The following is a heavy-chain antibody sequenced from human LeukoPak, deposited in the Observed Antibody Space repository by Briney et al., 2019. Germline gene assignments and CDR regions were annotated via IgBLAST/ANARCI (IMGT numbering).Heavy chain of an antibody. CDR3: ARGRGIDY. J-gene: IGHJ4*02. Sequence: GGSLTLSCAASGFTFSSYGMHWVRQAPGKGLEWVAVISYDGSNKYYADSVKGRFTISRDNSKNTLYLHVNSLRPEDTAVYYCARGRGIDYWGQGTLVTVSS. V-gene: IGHV3-30*03. CDR1: GFTFSSYG. CDR2: ISYDGSNK. D-gene: IGHD3-10*01.